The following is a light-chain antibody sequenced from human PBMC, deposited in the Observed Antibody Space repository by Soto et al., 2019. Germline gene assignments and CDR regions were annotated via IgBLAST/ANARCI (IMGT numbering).Light chain of an antibody. V-gene: IGKV3D-15*01. CDR2: DAS. Sequence: EIVMTQSPATLSVSPVEIATLACRAVQSVSSYLAWYQQKPGQAPRLLIYDASNRATGIPARFSGSGSGTDFTLTISSLQAEDVAVYYCQQYCSTPLTFGGGTKVDIK. J-gene: IGKJ4*01. CDR3: QQYCSTPLT. CDR1: QSVSSY.